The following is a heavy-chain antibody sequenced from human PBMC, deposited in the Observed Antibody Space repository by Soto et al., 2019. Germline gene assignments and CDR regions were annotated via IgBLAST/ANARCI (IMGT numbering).Heavy chain of an antibody. Sequence: HPGGSLRLSCAASGFTFSRYAMSWVRQAPGKGLEWVSAISGNGGSTYYADSVKGRFTISRENSKNTLYLQMNSLRAEDTAVYYCAKGAQYSGSYFIHYWGQGTLVTVSS. CDR1: GFTFSRYA. CDR3: AKGAQYSGSYFIHY. J-gene: IGHJ4*02. D-gene: IGHD1-26*01. CDR2: ISGNGGST. V-gene: IGHV3-23*01.